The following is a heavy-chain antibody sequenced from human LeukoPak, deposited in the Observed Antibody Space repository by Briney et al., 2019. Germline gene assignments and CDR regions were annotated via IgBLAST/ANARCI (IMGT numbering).Heavy chain of an antibody. CDR2: IYYSGST. CDR3: ARTAADLRIDY. Sequence: SETLSLTCTVSGGSISRNYWSWIRQPPGKGLEWIGYIYYSGSTNYNPSLRSRVTISVDTSKNQFSLKLSSVTAADTAVYYCARTAADLRIDYRGQGTLVTDSS. V-gene: IGHV4-59*01. CDR1: GGSISRNY. J-gene: IGHJ4*02. D-gene: IGHD6-13*01.